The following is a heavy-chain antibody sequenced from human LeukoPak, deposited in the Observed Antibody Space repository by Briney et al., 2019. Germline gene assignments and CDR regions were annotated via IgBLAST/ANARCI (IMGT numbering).Heavy chain of an antibody. CDR1: SGSISSGGYY. Sequence: SETLSLTCTVSSGSISSGGYYWSWIRQTPGKGLEWIGYIYHSGSTYYNPSLKSRVTISVDTSKNQFSLKLSSVTAADTAVYYCARRKDPVGSYSPFYIWGQGTIVTVSS. J-gene: IGHJ3*02. V-gene: IGHV4-30-2*03. D-gene: IGHD3-10*01. CDR2: IYHSGST. CDR3: ARRKDPVGSYSPFYI.